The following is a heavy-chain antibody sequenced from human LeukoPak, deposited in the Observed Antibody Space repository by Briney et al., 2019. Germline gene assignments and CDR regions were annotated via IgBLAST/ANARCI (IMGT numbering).Heavy chain of an antibody. CDR2: LHYSGRT. D-gene: IGHD5/OR15-5a*01. CDR1: GGSFSGYY. CDR3: ARVASKGGMDV. V-gene: IGHV4-34*11. J-gene: IGHJ6*02. Sequence: PSETLSLTCAVYGGSFSGYYWSWIRQPPGKGLEWIGHLHYSGRTNHNPSLKSRLTMLIDKSKNQFSLNLSSVTAADTAVYYCARVASKGGMDVWGQGTTVTVSS.